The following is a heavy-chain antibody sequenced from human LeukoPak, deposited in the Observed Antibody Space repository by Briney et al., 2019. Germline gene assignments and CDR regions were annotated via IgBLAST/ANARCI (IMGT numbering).Heavy chain of an antibody. CDR3: ARKIAAYYMDV. J-gene: IGHJ6*03. CDR1: GFTFRDYG. Sequence: GGSLRLSCAASGFTFRDYGMHWVRQAPGTGLEWVANIKQDGSEKYYVDSVKGRFTISRDNAKNSLYLQMNSLRAEDTAVYYCARKIAAYYMDVWGKGTTVTVSS. D-gene: IGHD6-25*01. CDR2: IKQDGSEK. V-gene: IGHV3-7*01.